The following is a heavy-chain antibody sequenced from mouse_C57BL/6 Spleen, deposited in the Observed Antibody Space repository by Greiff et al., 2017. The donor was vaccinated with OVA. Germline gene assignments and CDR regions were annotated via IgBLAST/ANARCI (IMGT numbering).Heavy chain of an antibody. Sequence: QVQLKQPGAELVRPGTSVKLSCKASGYTFTSYWMHWVKQRPGQGLEWIGVIDPSDSYTNYNQKFKGKATLTVDTSSSTAYMQLSSLTSEDSAVYYCARRAFLYYGSSHWYFDVWGTGTTVTVSS. CDR2: IDPSDSYT. D-gene: IGHD1-1*01. V-gene: IGHV1-59*01. J-gene: IGHJ1*03. CDR3: ARRAFLYYGSSHWYFDV. CDR1: GYTFTSYW.